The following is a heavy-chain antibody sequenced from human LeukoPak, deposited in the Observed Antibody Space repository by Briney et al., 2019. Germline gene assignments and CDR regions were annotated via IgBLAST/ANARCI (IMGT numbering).Heavy chain of an antibody. CDR2: ISYDGSSK. J-gene: IGHJ4*02. D-gene: IGHD6-13*01. Sequence: GGSLRLSCAASGFTFSNYAIHWVRQAPGKGLEWVAIISYDGSSKYYADTLEGRFTISRDNSKNTLYLQMNSLRAEDTAVYYCAQMSARDSSSLRGYWGQGTLVTVSS. V-gene: IGHV3-30*04. CDR3: AQMSARDSSSLRGY. CDR1: GFTFSNYA.